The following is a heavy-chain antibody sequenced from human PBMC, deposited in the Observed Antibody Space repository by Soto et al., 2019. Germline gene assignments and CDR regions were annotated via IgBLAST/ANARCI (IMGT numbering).Heavy chain of an antibody. Sequence: QVQLQESGPGLVKPSETLSLTCTVSGGSISSYYWSWIRQPPGKGLEWIGYIYYSGSTNYNPSLTSRVTISVDTSKNQFSLKLSSVTAADTAVYYCASASGYCSGGSCDYYYGMDVWGQGTTVTVSS. J-gene: IGHJ6*02. CDR2: IYYSGST. D-gene: IGHD2-15*01. V-gene: IGHV4-59*01. CDR3: ASASGYCSGGSCDYYYGMDV. CDR1: GGSISSYY.